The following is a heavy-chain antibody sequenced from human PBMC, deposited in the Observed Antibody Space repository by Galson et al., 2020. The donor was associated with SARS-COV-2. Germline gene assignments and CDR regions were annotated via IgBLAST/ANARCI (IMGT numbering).Heavy chain of an antibody. J-gene: IGHJ4*02. D-gene: IGHD6-19*01. CDR3: AKGVGDNKAVAGTAEY. V-gene: IGHV3-23*01. CDR2: ISGRDGRT. Sequence: TGGSLRLSCAASGFTFSSYAMTWVRQAPGKGLEWVSTISGRDGRTFYADSVEGRFTISRDNSKNTLYLQMNSLRAEDTAVYYCAKGVGDNKAVAGTAEYWGQGTLVTVSS. CDR1: GFTFSSYA.